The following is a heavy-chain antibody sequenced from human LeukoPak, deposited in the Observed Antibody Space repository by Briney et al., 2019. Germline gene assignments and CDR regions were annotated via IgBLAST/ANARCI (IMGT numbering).Heavy chain of an antibody. Sequence: GGSLRLSCAASGFTFSSYEMNWVRQAPGKGLEWVSYISSSGGTIYYADSVKGRFTISRDNAKNSLYLQMNSLRAEDAAVYYCARDPVLDYWGQGTLVTVSS. V-gene: IGHV3-48*03. CDR3: ARDPVLDY. CDR2: ISSSGGTI. D-gene: IGHD4-17*01. CDR1: GFTFSSYE. J-gene: IGHJ4*02.